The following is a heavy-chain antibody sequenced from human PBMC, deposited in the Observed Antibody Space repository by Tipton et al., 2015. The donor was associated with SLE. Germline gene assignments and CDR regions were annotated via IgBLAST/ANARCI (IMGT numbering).Heavy chain of an antibody. CDR1: GFTFDDYA. V-gene: IGHV3-9*01. CDR2: ISWNSGSI. CDR3: ATRSD. J-gene: IGHJ4*02. Sequence: SLRLSCAASGFTFDDYAMHWVQQAPGKGLEWVSGISWNSGSIGYADSVKGRFTISRDNAKNSLYLQMNSLRAEDTALYYCATRSDWGQGTLVTVSS. D-gene: IGHD6-6*01.